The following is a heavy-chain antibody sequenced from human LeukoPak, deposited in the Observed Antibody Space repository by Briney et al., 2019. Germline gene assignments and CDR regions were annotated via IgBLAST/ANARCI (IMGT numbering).Heavy chain of an antibody. D-gene: IGHD3-10*01. Sequence: SETLSLTCAVYGGSFSGYYWSWIRQPPGKGLEWIGYIYYSGSTNYNPSLKSRVTISVDTSKNQFSLKLSPVTAADTAVYYCARYYGSGSGWFDPWGQGTLVTVSS. J-gene: IGHJ5*02. CDR1: GGSFSGYY. CDR2: IYYSGST. CDR3: ARYYGSGSGWFDP. V-gene: IGHV4-59*01.